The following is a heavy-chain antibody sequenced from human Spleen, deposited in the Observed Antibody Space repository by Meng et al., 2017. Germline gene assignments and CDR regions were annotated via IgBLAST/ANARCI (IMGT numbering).Heavy chain of an antibody. D-gene: IGHD1-1*01. Sequence: QVQLVGSGGGVVQHGRCVRLSCATSGFTFSLFGFHWVRQAPGKGLEWVAVIWYDGSRQYYADSVKGRFTISRDDSKKMVYLQMNSLKVEDTAVYYCVKTGTTDDWGQGTLVTVSS. CDR1: GFTFSLFG. J-gene: IGHJ4*02. CDR2: IWYDGSRQ. CDR3: VKTGTTDD. V-gene: IGHV3-33*06.